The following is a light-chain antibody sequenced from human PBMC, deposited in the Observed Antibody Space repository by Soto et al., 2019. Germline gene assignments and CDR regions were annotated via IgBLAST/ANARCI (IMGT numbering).Light chain of an antibody. J-gene: IGKJ1*01. CDR1: QGIGND. Sequence: DIQMTQSPSSLSASVGDRVTITCRASQGIGNDLGWYQQKPVKAPKRLIYAASSLQSGVPSRFSGIGSVTEFTLAISSRQPEDFATNYCRQHNSYPRAFGQGTKVEIK. V-gene: IGKV1-17*01. CDR3: RQHNSYPRA. CDR2: AAS.